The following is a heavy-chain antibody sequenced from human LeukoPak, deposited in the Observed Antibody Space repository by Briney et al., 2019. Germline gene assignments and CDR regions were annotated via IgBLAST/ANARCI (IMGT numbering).Heavy chain of an antibody. V-gene: IGHV3-23*01. J-gene: IGHJ6*03. Sequence: GGSLRLSCAASGFTFSSYAMSWVRQAPGKGLEWVSAISGSGGSTYYADSVKGRFTISRDNSKNTLYLQMNSLRAEDTAVYYCAKRAQEYSSSFVHYYYYMDVWGKGTTVTVSS. CDR1: GFTFSSYA. CDR3: AKRAQEYSSSFVHYYYYMDV. CDR2: ISGSGGST. D-gene: IGHD6-6*01.